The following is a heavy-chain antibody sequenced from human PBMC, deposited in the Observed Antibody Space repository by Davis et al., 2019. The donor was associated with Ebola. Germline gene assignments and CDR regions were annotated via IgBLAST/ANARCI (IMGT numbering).Heavy chain of an antibody. J-gene: IGHJ6*02. CDR3: ARVRGIVVVVAATRDYYGMDV. CDR2: IIPIFGTA. CDR1: GGTFSSYA. D-gene: IGHD2-15*01. Sequence: SVQVSCKASGGTFSSYAISWVRQAPGQGLEWMGGIIPIFGTANYAQNFQGRVTITADESTSTAYMELSSLRSEDTAVYYCARVRGIVVVVAATRDYYGMDVWGQGTTVTVSS. V-gene: IGHV1-69*13.